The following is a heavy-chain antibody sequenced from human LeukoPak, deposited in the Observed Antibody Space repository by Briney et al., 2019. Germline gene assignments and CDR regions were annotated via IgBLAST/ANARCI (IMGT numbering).Heavy chain of an antibody. V-gene: IGHV4-39*07. CDR2: IHYSRST. CDR3: ARRLRGNYYGSGSSPITRQQPVMDV. CDR1: GGPISSCSYY. Sequence: SETLSLTCTVSGGPISSCSYYWGRSRRAPGKGLEWFVCIHYSRSTNYSPSPKRRLTISVDTSKNQFSQKLSCVTDAHTAVYYCARRLRGNYYGSGSSPITRQQPVMDVWGKGTTVTISS. J-gene: IGHJ6*04. D-gene: IGHD3-10*01.